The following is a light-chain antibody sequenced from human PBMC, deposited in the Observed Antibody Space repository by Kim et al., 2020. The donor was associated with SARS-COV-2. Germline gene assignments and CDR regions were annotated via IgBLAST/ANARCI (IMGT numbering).Light chain of an antibody. CDR1: MIDVGTYHF. CDR3: CSFASRDTWV. Sequence: SITFSCNGAMIDVGTYHFVICYQHHPGKAPKLMIYEVTKRPSGVSNRFSVSKSGSTASLTISGLQAEDEADYYCCSFASRDTWVFGGGTQLTVL. J-gene: IGLJ3*02. CDR2: EVT. V-gene: IGLV2-23*02.